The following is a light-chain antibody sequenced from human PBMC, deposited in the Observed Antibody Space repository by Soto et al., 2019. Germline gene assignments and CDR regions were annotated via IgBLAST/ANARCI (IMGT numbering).Light chain of an antibody. Sequence: QSAVTQPASVSGSPGQSITISCTGTSSTVGGFNVVSWYQQHPGKAPKVIIYEGIKRPSGVSNRFSGSNSGSTASLTISGLQAEDEADYYCCSYVGATTYVFGTGTQLTVL. CDR3: CSYVGATTYV. CDR1: SSTVGGFNV. J-gene: IGLJ1*01. CDR2: EGI. V-gene: IGLV2-23*01.